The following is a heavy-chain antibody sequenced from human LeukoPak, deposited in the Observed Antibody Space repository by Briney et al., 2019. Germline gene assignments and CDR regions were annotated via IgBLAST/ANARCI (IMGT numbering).Heavy chain of an antibody. D-gene: IGHD2-8*02. V-gene: IGHV3-53*01. CDR3: ATYRQVLLPFES. J-gene: IGHJ4*02. Sequence: PGGSLRLSRAASGFTVSSNYMSWVRQAPGKGLEWVSVIYSGGSTYYADSVRGRFTISRDNSKSTLSLQMNSLRAEDTAIYYCATYRQVLLPFESWGQGTLVTVSS. CDR2: IYSGGST. CDR1: GFTVSSNY.